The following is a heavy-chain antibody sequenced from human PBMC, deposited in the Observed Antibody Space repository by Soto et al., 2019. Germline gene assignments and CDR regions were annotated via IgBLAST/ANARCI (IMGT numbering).Heavy chain of an antibody. J-gene: IGHJ4*02. V-gene: IGHV4-34*01. D-gene: IGHD1-1*01. CDR1: GGSFSGYY. CDR3: ASGLRTGTTSRPFDY. CDR2: INHSGST. Sequence: PSETLSLTCAVYGGSFSGYYWSWIRQPPGKGLEWIGEINHSGSTNYNPSLKCRVTISVDTSKNQFSLKLSSVTAAETAVYYCASGLRTGTTSRPFDYWGQGTLVTVSS.